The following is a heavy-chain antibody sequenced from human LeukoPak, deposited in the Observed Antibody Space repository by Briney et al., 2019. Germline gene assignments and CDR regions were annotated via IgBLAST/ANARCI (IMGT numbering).Heavy chain of an antibody. J-gene: IGHJ4*02. V-gene: IGHV4-39*01. Sequence: WVRQPPGKGLEWIGSIYYSGSTYYNPSLKSRVTISVDTSKNQFSLKLSSVTAADTAVYYCASYKDYYGSGSSDYWGQGTLVTVSS. CDR2: IYYSGST. D-gene: IGHD3-10*01. CDR3: ASYKDYYGSGSSDY.